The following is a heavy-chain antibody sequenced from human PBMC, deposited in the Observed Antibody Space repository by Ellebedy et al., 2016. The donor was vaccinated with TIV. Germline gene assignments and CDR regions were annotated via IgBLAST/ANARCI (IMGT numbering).Heavy chain of an antibody. CDR3: ERISRDAFDI. Sequence: SGPTLVKPTQTLTLTCTLSGLSVSSSGMRVSWFRQPPGKALEWLARIDWDDDTFYNTSLKTRLTISKDTSKNQVVLTMTVMEPVDTATYYCERISRDAFDIWGQGTMVIVSS. CDR2: IDWDDDT. V-gene: IGHV2-70*04. J-gene: IGHJ3*02. CDR1: GLSVSSSGMR.